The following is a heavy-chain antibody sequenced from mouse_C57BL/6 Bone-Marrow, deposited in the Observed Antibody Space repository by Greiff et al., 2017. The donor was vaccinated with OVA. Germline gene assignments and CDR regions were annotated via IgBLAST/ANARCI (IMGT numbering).Heavy chain of an antibody. Sequence: EVKLLESGPELVKPGASVKISCKASGYSFTGYYMNWVKQSPEKSLEWIGEINPSTGGTTYNQKFKAKATLTVDKSSSTAYMQLKSLTSEDSAVYYCARQEINYYGSSSFAYWGQGTLVTVSA. CDR3: ARQEINYYGSSSFAY. J-gene: IGHJ3*01. D-gene: IGHD1-1*01. V-gene: IGHV1-42*01. CDR2: INPSTGGT. CDR1: GYSFTGYY.